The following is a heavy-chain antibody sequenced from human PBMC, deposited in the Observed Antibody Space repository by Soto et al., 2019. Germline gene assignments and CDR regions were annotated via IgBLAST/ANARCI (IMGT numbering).Heavy chain of an antibody. CDR1: GYSIISGYY. J-gene: IGHJ5*02. CDR2: IYHSGST. V-gene: IGHV4-38-2*01. CDR3: ARGAATVTPGWFDP. Sequence: SETLSLTCAVSGYSIISGYYLVLIRHTPGKGLEWIASIYHSGSTYYNPSLKSRVTISVDTSKNQFSLKLTSVTAADTAVYYCARGAATVTPGWFDPWGQGIMVTVSS. D-gene: IGHD4-17*01.